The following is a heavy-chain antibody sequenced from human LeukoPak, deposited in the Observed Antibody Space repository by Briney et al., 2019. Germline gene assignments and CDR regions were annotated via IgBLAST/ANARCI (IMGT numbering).Heavy chain of an antibody. CDR2: LNYSGST. J-gene: IGHJ6*03. D-gene: IGHD1-1*01. Sequence: SETLSLTCTVSGGTISSYYWSWIRQPPGKGLEWIGYLNYSGSTNYNPSLKSRVTISVDTSKNQFSLKLSSVTAADTAVYYCARVSWFPGTSYYYMDVWGKGTTVTVSS. CDR1: GGTISSYY. CDR3: ARVSWFPGTSYYYMDV. V-gene: IGHV4-59*01.